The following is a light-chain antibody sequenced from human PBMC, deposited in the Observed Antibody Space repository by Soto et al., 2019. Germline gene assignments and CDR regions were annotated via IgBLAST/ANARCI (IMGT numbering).Light chain of an antibody. CDR1: SSDVGGYNY. CDR3: SSYAGANSVV. J-gene: IGLJ2*01. CDR2: EVS. V-gene: IGLV2-8*01. Sequence: QSALTQPPSASGSPGQSVTISCTGMSSDVGGYNYVSWYQQHPGKAPKLMIYEVSKRPSGVPDRFSGSKSGNRASLTVSGLEAEYEADYYCSSYAGANSVVFGGGTKLTVL.